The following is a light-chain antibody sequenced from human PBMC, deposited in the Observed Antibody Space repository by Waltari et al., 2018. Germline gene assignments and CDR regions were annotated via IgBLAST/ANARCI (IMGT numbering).Light chain of an antibody. CDR1: QGINNY. J-gene: IGKJ3*01. V-gene: IGKV1-33*01. Sequence: DIQMTQSPSSLSASVGDRVTITCRASQGINNYLSWYQQKPGKAPKRLIYYASSLESGVPSRFSGSGSGTDYTLTIISLQPEDIATYYCQQYDNFPFTFGPGTKLDIK. CDR3: QQYDNFPFT. CDR2: YAS.